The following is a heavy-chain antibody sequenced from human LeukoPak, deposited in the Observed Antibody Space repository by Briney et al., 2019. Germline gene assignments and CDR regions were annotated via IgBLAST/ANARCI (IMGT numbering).Heavy chain of an antibody. Sequence: ASVKVSCKASGYTFTNYGISWVRQAPGQGLEWMGRISAYNGNTNYAQKLQGRVTMTTDTSTSTAYMELRSLRSDDTAVYYCARDYDFWSGYFVDYWGQGTLVTVSS. V-gene: IGHV1-18*01. D-gene: IGHD3-3*01. CDR3: ARDYDFWSGYFVDY. CDR1: GYTFTNYG. CDR2: ISAYNGNT. J-gene: IGHJ4*02.